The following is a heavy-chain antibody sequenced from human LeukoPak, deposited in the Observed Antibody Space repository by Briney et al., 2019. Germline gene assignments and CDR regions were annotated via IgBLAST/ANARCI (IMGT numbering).Heavy chain of an antibody. CDR2: IYYSGST. CDR1: GGSISSISYY. D-gene: IGHD1-14*01. CDR3: AREDSDNTDDAFDI. V-gene: IGHV4-39*02. J-gene: IGHJ3*02. Sequence: PSETLSLTCTVSGGSISSISYYWGWIRQPPGNGLEWFGSIYYSGSTYYNPSLKSRVTISVDTSRNKFSLKLTSVTAADTAVYYCAREDSDNTDDAFDIWGQGTVVTVSS.